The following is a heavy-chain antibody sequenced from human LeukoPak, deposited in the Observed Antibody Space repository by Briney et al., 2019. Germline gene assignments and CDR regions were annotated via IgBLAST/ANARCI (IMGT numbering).Heavy chain of an antibody. D-gene: IGHD2-15*01. V-gene: IGHV3-23*01. Sequence: GGSLRLSCAASGFTFSSYAMSWVRQAPGKGLEWVSAISGSGGSTYYADSVKGRFTISRDNSKNTLYLQMNSLRAEDTAVYYCAKDGTGVVAATESFDYWGQGTLVTVSS. CDR3: AKDGTGVVAATESFDY. J-gene: IGHJ4*02. CDR2: ISGSGGST. CDR1: GFTFSSYA.